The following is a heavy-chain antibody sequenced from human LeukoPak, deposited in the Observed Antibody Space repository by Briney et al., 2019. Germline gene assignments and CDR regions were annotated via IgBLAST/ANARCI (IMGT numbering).Heavy chain of an antibody. J-gene: IGHJ4*02. Sequence: GGSLRLSCAASGFTFSSAVMSWVRQAPGKGLEWVSAISGSGGNTYYADSVKGRFTISRDNSNNTPYLQMNSLRAEDTAVYYCARHSRGRWYVFDYWGQGTLVTVSS. D-gene: IGHD6-13*01. V-gene: IGHV3-23*01. CDR1: GFTFSSAV. CDR2: ISGSGGNT. CDR3: ARHSRGRWYVFDY.